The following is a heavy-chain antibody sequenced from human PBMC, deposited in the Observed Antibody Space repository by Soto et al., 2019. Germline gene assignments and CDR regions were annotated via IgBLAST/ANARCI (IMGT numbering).Heavy chain of an antibody. CDR1: GGSISSGDYY. J-gene: IGHJ5*02. V-gene: IGHV4-30-4*01. CDR2: IYYSGST. D-gene: IGHD1-7*01. Sequence: PSETLSLTCTVSGGSISSGDYYWSWIRQPPGKGLEWIGYIYYSGSTYYNPSLKSRVTISVDTSKNQFSLKLSSVTAADTAVYYCARACYGTVGDAPGNWFDPWGQGTLVTVSS. CDR3: ARACYGTVGDAPGNWFDP.